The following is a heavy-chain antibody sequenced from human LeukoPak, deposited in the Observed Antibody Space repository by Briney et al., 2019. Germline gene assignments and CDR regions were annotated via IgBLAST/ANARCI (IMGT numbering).Heavy chain of an antibody. J-gene: IGHJ6*03. CDR1: GFTFSDYN. Sequence: GGSLRLSCAASGFTFSDYNMRWIRQAPGKGLEWVSSISRSGSTKYYADSVKGRFTISRDNAKNSLFLQMNSLRAEDTAVYYCAREHYFYHMDAWGEGTTVTVSS. V-gene: IGHV3-11*01. CDR2: ISRSGSTK. CDR3: AREHYFYHMDA.